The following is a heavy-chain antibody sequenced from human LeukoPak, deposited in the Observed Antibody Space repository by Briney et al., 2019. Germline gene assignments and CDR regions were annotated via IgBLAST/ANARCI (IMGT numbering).Heavy chain of an antibody. CDR3: ARVAGYYDSSGYSDHFDY. CDR1: GGSFSGYY. D-gene: IGHD3-22*01. V-gene: IGHV4-34*01. J-gene: IGHJ4*02. CDR2: IYHSGST. Sequence: SETLSLTCAVYGGSFSGYYWSWIRQPPGKGLEWIGEIYHSGSTNYNPSLKSRVTISVDKSKNQFSLKLSSVTAADTAVYYCARVAGYYDSSGYSDHFDYWGQGTLVTVSS.